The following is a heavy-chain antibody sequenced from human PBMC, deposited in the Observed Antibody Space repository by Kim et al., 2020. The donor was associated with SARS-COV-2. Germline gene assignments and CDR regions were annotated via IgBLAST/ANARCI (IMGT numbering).Heavy chain of an antibody. V-gene: IGHV3-23*01. CDR2: ISGSATMT. D-gene: IGHD3-9*01. CDR1: GFTFNNYA. Sequence: GGSLRLSCATSGFTFNNYALRWVRQAPGKGLEWVSTISGSATMTYYVDSAKGRFTISRDNSKSTLYLQMNSLRAEDTAIYYCARGANDISRWSDYWGQGFLVTLSS. CDR3: ARGANDISRWSDY. J-gene: IGHJ4*02.